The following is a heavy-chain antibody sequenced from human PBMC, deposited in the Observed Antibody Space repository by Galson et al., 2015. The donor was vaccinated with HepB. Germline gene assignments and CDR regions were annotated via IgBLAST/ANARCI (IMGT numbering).Heavy chain of an antibody. V-gene: IGHV1-8*01. Sequence: SVKVSCKASGYTFTSYDINWVRQATGQGLEWMGWMNPNSGNTGYAQKFQGRVTMTRNTSISTAYMELSSLRSEDTAVYYCARVRTQLWSFRGGYNWFDPWGQGTLVTVSS. CDR1: GYTFTSYD. D-gene: IGHD5-18*01. J-gene: IGHJ5*02. CDR2: MNPNSGNT. CDR3: ARVRTQLWSFRGGYNWFDP.